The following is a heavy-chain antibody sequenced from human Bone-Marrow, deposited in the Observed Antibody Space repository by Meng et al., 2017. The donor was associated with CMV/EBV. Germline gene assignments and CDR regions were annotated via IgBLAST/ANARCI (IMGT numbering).Heavy chain of an antibody. Sequence: SETLSLTCTVSGGSISSGDYYWSWIRQPPGKGLEWIGYIYYSGSTYYNPSLKSRVTISVDTSKNQFSLKLSSVTAADTAVYYCARERRTRYCSSTSCHPAYYYGMDVWGQGTTVTVSS. J-gene: IGHJ6*01. D-gene: IGHD2-2*01. CDR3: ARERRTRYCSSTSCHPAYYYGMDV. V-gene: IGHV4-30-4*08. CDR2: IYYSGST. CDR1: GGSISSGDYY.